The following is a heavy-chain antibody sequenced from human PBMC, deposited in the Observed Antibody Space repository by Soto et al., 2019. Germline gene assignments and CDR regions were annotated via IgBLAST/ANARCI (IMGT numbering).Heavy chain of an antibody. Sequence: ASVKVSCKASGYTFTSYGISWVRQAPGQGLEWMGWISAYNGNTNYAQKLQGRVTMTTDTSTSTAYMELRSLRSDDTAVYYCARDFEDIVVVPAAMDVFDYWGQGTLVTVSS. V-gene: IGHV1-18*01. CDR3: ARDFEDIVVVPAAMDVFDY. CDR1: GYTFTSYG. CDR2: ISAYNGNT. D-gene: IGHD2-2*01. J-gene: IGHJ4*02.